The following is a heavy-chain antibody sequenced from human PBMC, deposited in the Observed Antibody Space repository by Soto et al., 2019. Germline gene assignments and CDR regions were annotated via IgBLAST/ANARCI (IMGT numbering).Heavy chain of an antibody. D-gene: IGHD2-2*01. CDR2: INPNSGGT. J-gene: IGHJ4*02. Sequence: VEMVQSGAEVKKPGASVKVSCKASGYTFTDYFIRWVRQAPGQGLEWMGWINPNSGGTNYAQKFQGRVTMTRDTSITTVYVDLSRLRSDDTATYYCARDTKIPANAIHDGRWGQGTLVTVSS. CDR1: GYTFTDYF. V-gene: IGHV1-2*02. CDR3: ARDTKIPANAIHDGR.